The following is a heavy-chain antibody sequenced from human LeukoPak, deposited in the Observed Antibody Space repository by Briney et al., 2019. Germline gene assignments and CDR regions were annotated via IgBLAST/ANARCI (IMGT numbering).Heavy chain of an antibody. CDR1: VCSISSYY. Sequence: SETLSLTCTVSVCSISSYYWRWIRQPPGKGLAGIGYIYYSGSTNYNPPLKSQVTISVDTSKNQFSLKLSSVTAVDTAVYYCARTSSSWYLRYDSSGYYQSYFDYWGQGTLVTVSS. CDR3: ARTSSSWYLRYDSSGYYQSYFDY. CDR2: IYYSGST. D-gene: IGHD3-22*01. J-gene: IGHJ4*02. V-gene: IGHV4-59*01.